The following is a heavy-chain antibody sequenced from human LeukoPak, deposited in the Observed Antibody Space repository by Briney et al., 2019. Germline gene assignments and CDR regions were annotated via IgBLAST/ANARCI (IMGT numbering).Heavy chain of an antibody. Sequence: PGGSLRPSCEPPGFTFSTYAMSWVAQAPGKGREWVSIISASGRSTYYADSVEGRFPISRDNSKSTLYLQMNSLRAEDTAVYFCAKDQRHDYGEYGSLDFWGQGALVTVSS. CDR3: AKDQRHDYGEYGSLDF. V-gene: IGHV3-23*01. J-gene: IGHJ4*02. CDR1: GFTFSTYA. CDR2: ISASGRST. D-gene: IGHD4-17*01.